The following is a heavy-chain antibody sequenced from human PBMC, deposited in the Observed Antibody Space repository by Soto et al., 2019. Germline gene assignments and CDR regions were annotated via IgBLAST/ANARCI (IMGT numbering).Heavy chain of an antibody. D-gene: IGHD6-19*01. Sequence: GGSLRLSCAASGFTFSSYSMNWVRQAPGKGLEWVSSISSSSSYIYYADSVKGRFTISRDNAKNSLYLQMNSLRAEDTAVYYCARDLSWAVAGNYGMDVWGQGTTVTVSS. CDR2: ISSSSSYI. CDR1: GFTFSSYS. CDR3: ARDLSWAVAGNYGMDV. J-gene: IGHJ6*02. V-gene: IGHV3-21*01.